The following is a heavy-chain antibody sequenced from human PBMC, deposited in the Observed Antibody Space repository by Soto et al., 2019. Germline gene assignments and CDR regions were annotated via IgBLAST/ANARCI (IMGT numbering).Heavy chain of an antibody. Sequence: QVQLVQSGAEVKKPGSSVKVSCKASGGSFSRYAISWVRQAPGQGLEWMGGIIPIFGPANHAQKFQGRVTITADESTSTSYKELSSLRSEDTAVYYCARDGGNNWEGNWFDPWGQGTLVTVSS. J-gene: IGHJ5*02. D-gene: IGHD1-1*01. CDR3: ARDGGNNWEGNWFDP. CDR2: IIPIFGPA. CDR1: GGSFSRYA. V-gene: IGHV1-69*12.